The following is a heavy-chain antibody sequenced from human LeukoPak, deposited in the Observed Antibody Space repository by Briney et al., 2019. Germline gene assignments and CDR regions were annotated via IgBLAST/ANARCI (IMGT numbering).Heavy chain of an antibody. CDR3: STSPSFGSSWYQFNY. J-gene: IGHJ4*02. V-gene: IGHV3-23*01. CDR1: GFTFSSSA. D-gene: IGHD6-13*01. Sequence: GGSLRLSCVASGFTFSSSAMSWVRQAPGKGLEWVSTISNSGNTTYYADSVKGRFTISRDTSKNTLYLQLNSLRAEDAAVYYCSTSPSFGSSWYQFNYWGQGALVIVSS. CDR2: ISNSGNTT.